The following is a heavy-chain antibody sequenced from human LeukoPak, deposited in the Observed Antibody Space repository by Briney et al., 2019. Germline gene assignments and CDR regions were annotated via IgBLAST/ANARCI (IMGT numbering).Heavy chain of an antibody. CDR2: ISDSGTLT. CDR1: GFAFTRRA. J-gene: IGHJ5*02. D-gene: IGHD2/OR15-2a*01. Sequence: PGGSLRLSCAASGFAFTRRAMGWVRQAPGKGLEWVSVISDSGTLTCYADSVKGRFTISRDNSKNTLFLQMNSLRAEDTAIYYCAKDARRTNGWYFFDPWGPGTLVTVSS. V-gene: IGHV3-23*01. CDR3: AKDARRTNGWYFFDP.